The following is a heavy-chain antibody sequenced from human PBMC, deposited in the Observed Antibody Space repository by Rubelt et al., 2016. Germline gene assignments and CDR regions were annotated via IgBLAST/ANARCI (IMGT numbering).Heavy chain of an antibody. Sequence: EVQLLESGGGLVQPGGSLRLSCAASGFSFSLHALNWVRQAPGMGLEWLSYISSTSSNKYYSDSVKGRCTSSRDNAKKSLYLEMTSLRAEDTAVYYCARDFLDWGQGTLVTVSS. D-gene: IGHD2/OR15-2a*01. J-gene: IGHJ4*02. CDR3: ARDFLD. V-gene: IGHV3-48*04. CDR2: ISSTSSNK. CDR1: GFSFSLHA.